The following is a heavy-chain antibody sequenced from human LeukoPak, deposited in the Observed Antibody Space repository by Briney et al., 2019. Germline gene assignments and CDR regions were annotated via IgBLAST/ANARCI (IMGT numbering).Heavy chain of an antibody. CDR1: GGSISSYY. J-gene: IGHJ5*02. V-gene: IGHV4-4*07. CDR3: ARGPSYDFWSGPPADNWFDP. CDR2: IYTSGST. D-gene: IGHD3-3*01. Sequence: SETLSLTCTVSGGSISSYYWSWIRQPAGKGLEWIGRIYTSGSTNYNPSLKSRVTMSVDTSKNQFSLKLSSVTAADTAVYYCARGPSYDFWSGPPADNWFDPWGQGTLVTVSS.